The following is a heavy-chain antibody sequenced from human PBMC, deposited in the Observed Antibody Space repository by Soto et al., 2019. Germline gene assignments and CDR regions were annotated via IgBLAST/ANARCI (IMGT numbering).Heavy chain of an antibody. CDR1: GFTFSSYW. J-gene: IGHJ5*02. Sequence: EVQLVESGGGLVQPGGSLRLSCAASGFTFSSYWMSWVRQAPGKGLEWVANIKQDGSEKYYVDSVKGRFTISRDNAKNSLYLQMNSLRAEDTAVYYCARDMAVAANWFDPWGQGTLVTVSS. D-gene: IGHD6-19*01. CDR2: IKQDGSEK. CDR3: ARDMAVAANWFDP. V-gene: IGHV3-7*01.